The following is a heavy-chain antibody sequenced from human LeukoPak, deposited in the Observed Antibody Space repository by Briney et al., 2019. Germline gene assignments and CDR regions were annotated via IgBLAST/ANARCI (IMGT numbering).Heavy chain of an antibody. J-gene: IGHJ6*03. D-gene: IGHD3-10*01. CDR3: ARRGKMVQPTYYYYMDV. CDR2: INHSGST. Sequence: PSETLSLTCAVYGGSFSGYYWSWIRQPPGKGLEWIGEINHSGSTNYHPSLKGRVTISVDTSKNQFSLKLSSVTAADTAVYYCARRGKMVQPTYYYYMDVWGKGTTVTVSS. CDR1: GGSFSGYY. V-gene: IGHV4-34*01.